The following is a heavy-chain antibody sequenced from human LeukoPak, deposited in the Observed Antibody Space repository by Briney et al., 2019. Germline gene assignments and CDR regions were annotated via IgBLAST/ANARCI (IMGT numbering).Heavy chain of an antibody. D-gene: IGHD5-12*01. Sequence: PSETLSLTCTVSGGSISSYYWSWIRQPAGKGLEWIGRIYTSGSTTYNPSLKSRVTMSVDTSKNQFSLKLSSVTAADTAVYYCARAHSGYDSGPYYYYYYYMDVWGKGTTVTISS. CDR3: ARAHSGYDSGPYYYYYYYMDV. J-gene: IGHJ6*03. CDR2: IYTSGST. V-gene: IGHV4-4*07. CDR1: GGSISSYY.